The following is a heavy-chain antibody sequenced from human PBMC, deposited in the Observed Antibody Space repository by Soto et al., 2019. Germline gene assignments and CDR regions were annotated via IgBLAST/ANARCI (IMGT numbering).Heavy chain of an antibody. CDR1: GYSFTSYW. D-gene: IGHD3-9*01. CDR2: IYPGDSDT. J-gene: IGHJ4*02. Sequence: GESLKISCKGSGYSFTSYWIGWVRQMPGKGLEWMGIIYPGDSDTRYSPSFQGQVTISADKSISTAYLQRSSLKASDTAMYYCVRDRGNFDWPPLGYFDLWGQGTLVTVSS. V-gene: IGHV5-51*01. CDR3: VRDRGNFDWPPLGYFDL.